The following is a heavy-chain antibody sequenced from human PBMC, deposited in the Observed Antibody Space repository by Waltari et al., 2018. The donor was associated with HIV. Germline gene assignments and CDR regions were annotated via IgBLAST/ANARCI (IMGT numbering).Heavy chain of an antibody. J-gene: IGHJ3*02. D-gene: IGHD2-21*02. V-gene: IGHV3-23*01. CDR2: ISGSGGST. CDR1: GFTFSSSA. Sequence: EVQLLESGGGLVQPGGSLRLSCAASGFTFSSSAMSWVRQAPGKGLEWVSAISGSGGSTYYADSVKGRFTISRDNSKNTLYLQMNSLRAEDTAVYYCAKVHIVVVTADDAFDIWGQGTMVTVSS. CDR3: AKVHIVVVTADDAFDI.